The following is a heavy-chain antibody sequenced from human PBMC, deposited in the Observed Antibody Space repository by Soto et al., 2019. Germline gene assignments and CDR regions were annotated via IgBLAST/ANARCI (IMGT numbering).Heavy chain of an antibody. D-gene: IGHD3-10*01. CDR3: AKGQGGSPPGGMDV. V-gene: IGHV3-30*18. J-gene: IGHJ6*02. CDR1: GFDFTNDG. Sequence: QVVLVESGGGVVQPGRALRLSCAASGFDFTNDGMLWVRQAPGKGLEWVALISFDGTTIHYVDSVKGRFTISRDNSKNTLFLQMNSLRPEDTGVYYCAKGQGGSPPGGMDVWGQGTTVTVSS. CDR2: ISFDGTTI.